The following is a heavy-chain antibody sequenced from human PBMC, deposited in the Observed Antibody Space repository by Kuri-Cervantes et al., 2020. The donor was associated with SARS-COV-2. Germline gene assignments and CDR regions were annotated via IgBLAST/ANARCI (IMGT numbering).Heavy chain of an antibody. CDR1: GYSFTSYW. D-gene: IGHD2-15*01. CDR2: IDPSDSYT. Sequence: KVSCKGSGYSFTSYWISWVRQMPGKGLEWMGRIDPSDSYTNYSPTFQGHVTISADKSINTAYLQWSSLKASDTAMYYCARRVGYYFDYWGQGTLVTVSS. CDR3: ARRVGYYFDY. V-gene: IGHV5-10-1*01. J-gene: IGHJ4*02.